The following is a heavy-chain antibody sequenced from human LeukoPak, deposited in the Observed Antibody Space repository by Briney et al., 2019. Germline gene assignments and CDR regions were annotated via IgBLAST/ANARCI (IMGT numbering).Heavy chain of an antibody. J-gene: IGHJ3*02. Sequence: ASVKVSCKASGYTFTSYDINWVRQATGQGLEWMGWMNPNSGNTGYAQKFQGRVTMARNTSISTAHMELSSLRSEDTAVHYCARQYGSDFDIWGQGTMVTVSS. D-gene: IGHD5-12*01. CDR3: ARQYGSDFDI. V-gene: IGHV1-8*01. CDR2: MNPNSGNT. CDR1: GYTFTSYD.